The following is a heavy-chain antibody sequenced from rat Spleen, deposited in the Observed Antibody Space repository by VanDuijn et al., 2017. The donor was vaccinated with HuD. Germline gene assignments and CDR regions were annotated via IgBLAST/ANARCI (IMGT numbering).Heavy chain of an antibody. CDR2: IVYDGSRI. Sequence: EVQLVESGGGLVQPGRSLKLSCAVSGFTFSDYAMAWVRQAPKKGLEWVATIVYDGSRIYYRDSVKGRFTISRDNAKGTLYLQMDSLRSEDTATYYCGKDRDGGYAFDYWGQGVMVTVSS. CDR1: GFTFSDYA. J-gene: IGHJ2*01. CDR3: GKDRDGGYAFDY. D-gene: IGHD1-11*01. V-gene: IGHV5-17*01.